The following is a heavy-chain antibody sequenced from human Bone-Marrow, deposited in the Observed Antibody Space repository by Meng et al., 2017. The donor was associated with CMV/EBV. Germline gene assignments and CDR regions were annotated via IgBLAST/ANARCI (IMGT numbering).Heavy chain of an antibody. V-gene: IGHV3-48*04. CDR2: INRLSSPI. D-gene: IGHD3-10*01. Sequence: GGSLRLSCAASGFTFSYYRMNWVRQAPGKGLQWVSYINRLSSPIYYTDSVKGRFTISRDNAKNSLYLQMNSLRAEDTAVYYCARGGLYINGSADAFDIWGQGTMVTVSS. CDR1: GFTFSYYR. CDR3: ARGGLYINGSADAFDI. J-gene: IGHJ3*02.